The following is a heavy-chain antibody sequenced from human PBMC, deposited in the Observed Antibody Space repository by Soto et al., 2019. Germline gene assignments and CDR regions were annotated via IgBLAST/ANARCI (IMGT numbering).Heavy chain of an antibody. J-gene: IGHJ6*02. CDR3: ATLGVGGNYYYYGMDV. Sequence: SETLSLTCTVSGGSISSSSYYWGWIRQPPGKGLEWIGSIYYSGSTYYNPSLKSRVTISVDTSKNQFSLKLSSVTAADTAVYYCATLGVGGNYYYYGMDVWGQGTTVT. V-gene: IGHV4-39*01. CDR1: GGSISSSSYY. D-gene: IGHD1-26*01. CDR2: IYYSGST.